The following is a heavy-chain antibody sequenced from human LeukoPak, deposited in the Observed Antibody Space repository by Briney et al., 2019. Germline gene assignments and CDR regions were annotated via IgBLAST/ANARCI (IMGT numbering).Heavy chain of an antibody. CDR3: ARAPALGDYYYYGMDV. Sequence: KPGGSLRLSCAASGFTFSDYYMSWIRQAPGKGLEWVSYISSSGSTIYYADSVKGRFTISRDNAKNSLYLQMNSLRAEDPAVYYCARAPALGDYYYYGMDVWGQGTTVTVSS. V-gene: IGHV3-11*01. J-gene: IGHJ6*02. CDR1: GFTFSDYY. CDR2: ISSSGSTI.